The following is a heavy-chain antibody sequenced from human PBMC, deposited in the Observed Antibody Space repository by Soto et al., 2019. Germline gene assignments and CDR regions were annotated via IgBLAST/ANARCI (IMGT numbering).Heavy chain of an antibody. J-gene: IGHJ2*01. CDR1: GLTFGNYA. CDR2: ISGDSGRT. Sequence: EVQLLESGGGLVQPGGSVRLSCAASGLTFGNYAMSWVRQAAGKGLECVSAISGDSGRTYYADSVKGRFTISRDNSKNTLYLQMNTLRAEDTAVYYCAVTPNCGRDCSAASYWYFDIWGRGTLVTVSS. CDR3: AVTPNCGRDCSAASYWYFDI. D-gene: IGHD2-21*02. V-gene: IGHV3-23*01.